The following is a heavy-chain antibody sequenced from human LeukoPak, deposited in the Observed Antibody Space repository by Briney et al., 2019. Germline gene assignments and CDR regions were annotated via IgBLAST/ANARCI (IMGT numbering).Heavy chain of an antibody. J-gene: IGHJ6*02. Sequence: PGGSLRLSCAASGFTFSSYAMSWVRQAPGKGLEWVSAISGSGGSTYYADSVKGRFTISRDNSKNTLYLQMNSLRAEDTAVYYCAKGDSSSWYFSYYYGMDVWGQGTTVTVSS. V-gene: IGHV3-23*01. CDR3: AKGDSSSWYFSYYYGMDV. D-gene: IGHD6-13*01. CDR1: GFTFSSYA. CDR2: ISGSGGST.